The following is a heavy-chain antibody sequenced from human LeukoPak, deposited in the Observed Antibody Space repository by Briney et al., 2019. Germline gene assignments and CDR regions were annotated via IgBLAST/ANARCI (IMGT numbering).Heavy chain of an antibody. CDR3: NAYDSSGARGGAGFDY. CDR1: GFTFTSYA. J-gene: IGHJ4*02. D-gene: IGHD3-22*01. V-gene: IGHV3-15*07. CDR2: IKRKTDGETT. Sequence: GGSLRLSCAASGFTFTSYAMNWVRQAPGKGLEWVGRIKRKTDGETTDYAAPVKGRFTISRDDSKNTLYLQMNSLKTEDTAVFYCNAYDSSGARGGAGFDYWGQGTLVTVSS.